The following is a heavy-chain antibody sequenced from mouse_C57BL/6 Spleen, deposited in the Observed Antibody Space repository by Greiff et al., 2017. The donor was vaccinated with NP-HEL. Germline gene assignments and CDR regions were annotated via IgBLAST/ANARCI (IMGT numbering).Heavy chain of an antibody. V-gene: IGHV1-64*01. Sequence: QVQLQQPGAELVKPGASVKLSCKASGYTFTSYWMHWVKQRPGQGLEWIGMIHPNSGSTNYNEKFKSKATLTVDKSSSTAYMQLSSLTSEDSAVYYCARSPKGITTVVPDYWGQGTTLTVSS. CDR3: ARSPKGITTVVPDY. CDR2: IHPNSGST. CDR1: GYTFTSYW. D-gene: IGHD1-1*01. J-gene: IGHJ2*01.